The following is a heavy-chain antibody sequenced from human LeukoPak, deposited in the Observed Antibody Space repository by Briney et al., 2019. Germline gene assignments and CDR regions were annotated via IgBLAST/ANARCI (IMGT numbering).Heavy chain of an antibody. J-gene: IGHJ4*02. CDR1: GGSFSGYY. Sequence: SETLSLTCAVYGGSFSGYYWSWLRQPPGKGLEWIGEINHSGSTNYNPSLKSRVTISVDTSKNQFSLKLSSVTAADTAVYYCARYCEVGATVDYWGQGTLVTVSS. V-gene: IGHV4-34*01. CDR2: INHSGST. CDR3: ARYCEVGATVDY. D-gene: IGHD1-26*01.